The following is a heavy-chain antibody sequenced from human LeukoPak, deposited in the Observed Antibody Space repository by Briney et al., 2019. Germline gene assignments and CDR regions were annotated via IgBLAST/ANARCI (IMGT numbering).Heavy chain of an antibody. CDR1: GYTFTGYY. J-gene: IGHJ4*02. V-gene: IGHV1-2*02. CDR3: ARGGVSIAARPDYFDY. CDR2: INPNSGGT. Sequence: ASVKVSCTASGYTFTGYYMHWVRQAPGQGLEWMGWINPNSGGTNYAQTFQGRVTMTRDTSISTAYMELSRLRSDDTAVYYCARGGVSIAARPDYFDYWGQGTLVTVSS. D-gene: IGHD6-6*01.